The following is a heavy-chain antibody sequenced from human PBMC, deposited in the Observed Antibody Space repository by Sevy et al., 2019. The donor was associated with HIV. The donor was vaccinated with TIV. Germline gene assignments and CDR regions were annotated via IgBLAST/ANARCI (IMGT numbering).Heavy chain of an antibody. CDR3: ARDGGYSIKWYPLY. D-gene: IGHD6-13*01. V-gene: IGHV3-30-3*01. Sequence: GGSLRLSCAASGFAFSSHAMHWVRQAPGKGLEWVGVISYEGTETFYAASVEGRFNISRDNSKNMLSLQINSLRPEDTAVYYCARDGGYSIKWYPLYWGQGTLVTVSS. CDR1: GFAFSSHA. CDR2: ISYEGTET. J-gene: IGHJ4*01.